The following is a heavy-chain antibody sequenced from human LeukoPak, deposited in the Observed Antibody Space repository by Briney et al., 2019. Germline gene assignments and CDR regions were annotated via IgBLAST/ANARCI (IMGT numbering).Heavy chain of an antibody. CDR1: GFTFSSYW. V-gene: IGHV3-7*01. Sequence: GGSLRLSCAASGFTFSSYWMSWVRQAPGKGLEWVANIKQDGSEKYYVDSVKGRFTISRDNAKNSLYLQMNSLRAEDTAVYYCARDSSSSYYYDSSGYSDYWGQGTLVTVSS. CDR3: ARDSSSSYYYDSSGYSDY. CDR2: IKQDGSEK. J-gene: IGHJ4*02. D-gene: IGHD3-22*01.